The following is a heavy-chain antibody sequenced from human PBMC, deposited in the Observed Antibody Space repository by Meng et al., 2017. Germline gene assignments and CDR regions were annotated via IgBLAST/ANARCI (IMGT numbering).Heavy chain of an antibody. CDR3: ARGPLVHQYFDY. D-gene: IGHD6-13*01. Sequence: GQLQQWGAGLLEPSEPLSLTCAVYGGSFSGYYWSWIRQPPGKGLEWIGEINHSGSTNYNPSLKSRVTISVDTSKNQFSLKLSSVTAADTAVYYCARGPLVHQYFDYWGQGTLVTVSS. J-gene: IGHJ4*02. CDR2: INHSGST. CDR1: GGSFSGYY. V-gene: IGHV4-34*01.